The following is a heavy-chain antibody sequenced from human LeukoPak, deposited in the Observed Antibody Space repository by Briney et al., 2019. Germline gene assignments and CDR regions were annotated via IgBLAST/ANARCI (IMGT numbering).Heavy chain of an antibody. Sequence: PGGSLRLSCAASGFTFSSYAMSWVRQGPGKGLHWVSAISGSGDYTYYADSVKGRFTISRDNSRNTLYLQMNSLRAEDTAVYYCARDRDYGGNSDAFDIWGQGTMVTVSS. CDR2: ISGSGDYT. J-gene: IGHJ3*02. CDR3: ARDRDYGGNSDAFDI. CDR1: GFTFSSYA. D-gene: IGHD4-23*01. V-gene: IGHV3-23*01.